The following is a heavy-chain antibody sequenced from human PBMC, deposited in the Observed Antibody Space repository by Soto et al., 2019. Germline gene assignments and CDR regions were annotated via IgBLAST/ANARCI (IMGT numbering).Heavy chain of an antibody. V-gene: IGHV5-51*01. Sequence: PGESLKISCQGSGYSFSSNWIGWVRQRPGQGLEWMGIIYPGDSEVKYSPSFRGQVTISGDTYISTAYLQWSSLKATDTASYYCARHLYESSGYRYFDLWGQGTLVTVSS. J-gene: IGHJ4*02. D-gene: IGHD3-22*01. CDR3: ARHLYESSGYRYFDL. CDR1: GYSFSSNW. CDR2: IYPGDSEV.